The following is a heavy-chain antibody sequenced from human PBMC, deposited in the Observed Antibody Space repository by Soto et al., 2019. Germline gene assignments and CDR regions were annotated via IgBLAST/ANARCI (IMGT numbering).Heavy chain of an antibody. D-gene: IGHD3-16*01. J-gene: IGHJ4*01. CDR3: ARGGYVGPVHIDY. Sequence: EVQLVESGGGLVKPGGSLRLSVAASGFTVSSNYMRWVGKAPGKGLEGVAVICGGGSKYYADSVKGRFTIPRDNSKKRLDRQKISRRVEDAAVYDCARGGYVGPVHIDYWG. CDR1: GFTVSSNY. CDR2: ICGGGSK. V-gene: IGHV3-66*01.